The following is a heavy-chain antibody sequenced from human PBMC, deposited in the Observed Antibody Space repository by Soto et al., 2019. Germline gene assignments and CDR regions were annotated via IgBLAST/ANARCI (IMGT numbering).Heavy chain of an antibody. J-gene: IGHJ3*02. CDR2: IIPIFGTA. Sequence: QVQLVQSGAEVKKPGSSVKVSCKASGGTFSSYAISWVRQAPGQGLEWMGGIIPIFGTANYAQKLQGRVTMTTDTSTSTAYMELRSLRSDDTAVYYCAVNYCSGGSCRDAFDIWGQGTMVTVSS. CDR1: GGTFSSYA. D-gene: IGHD2-15*01. CDR3: AVNYCSGGSCRDAFDI. V-gene: IGHV1-69*06.